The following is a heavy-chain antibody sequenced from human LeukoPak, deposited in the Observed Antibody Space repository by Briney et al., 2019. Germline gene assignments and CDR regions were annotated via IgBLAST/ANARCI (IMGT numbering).Heavy chain of an antibody. V-gene: IGHV3-23*01. Sequence: PGGSLRLSCAASGFTFPAYAMSWVRQAPGKALEWVSAISGSGGSTYYADSVKGRFTISRDNSKNTLYLQMNSLRAEDTAVYYCAKDKQWLVPFISHHVAVLFDYWGQGTLVTVSS. D-gene: IGHD6-19*01. CDR3: AKDKQWLVPFISHHVAVLFDY. CDR1: GFTFPAYA. CDR2: ISGSGGST. J-gene: IGHJ4*02.